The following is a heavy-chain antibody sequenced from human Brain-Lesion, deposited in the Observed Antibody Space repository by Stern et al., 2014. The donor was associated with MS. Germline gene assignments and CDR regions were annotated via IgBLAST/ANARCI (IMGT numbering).Heavy chain of an antibody. V-gene: IGHV4-4*02. D-gene: IGHD1-14*01. CDR1: GGSISSSNW. CDR3: ARELPDLNAFDI. CDR2: IYHSGGT. J-gene: IGHJ3*02. Sequence: QVQLVESGPGLVKPSGTLSLTCAVSGGSISSSNWGSWVRQSPGKGLEWIGEIYHSGGTKYSPSFESRVIISVDKPKTQFSLKLSYVTAADTAVYYCARELPDLNAFDIWGQGTMVTVSS.